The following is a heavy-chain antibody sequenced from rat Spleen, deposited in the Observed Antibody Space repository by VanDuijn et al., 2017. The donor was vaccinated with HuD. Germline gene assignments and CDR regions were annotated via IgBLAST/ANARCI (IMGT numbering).Heavy chain of an antibody. J-gene: IGHJ2*01. Sequence: QVQLKETGPDLVQLTQTLSITCTVSGFSLTTFNIHWVRQPPGKGLEWLGAMWNGGGTDYNSLLKSRLSISRDNSKSQIFLKMNSLQTEDTAPYFCASQGGYFDSWGHGVMVTVSS. CDR1: GFSLTTFN. CDR3: ASQGGYFDS. D-gene: IGHD1-11*01. V-gene: IGHV2-1*01. CDR2: MWNGGGT.